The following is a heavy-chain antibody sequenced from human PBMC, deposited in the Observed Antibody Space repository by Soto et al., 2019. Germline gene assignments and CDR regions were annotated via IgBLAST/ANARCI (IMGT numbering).Heavy chain of an antibody. CDR1: GASIVSYN. CDR2: IYYSGST. D-gene: IGHD3-10*01. J-gene: IGHJ4*02. Sequence: QVQLQESGQGLGKPSKPRSLTCTVSGASIVSYNGSGFRRPPGKGLEWIGYIYYSGSTNYNPSLKSRVTISVDTSKNQFSLKLSSVTAADTAVYYCARHYYGSGGPNDYWGQGTLVTVSS. CDR3: ARHYYGSGGPNDY. V-gene: IGHV4-59*01.